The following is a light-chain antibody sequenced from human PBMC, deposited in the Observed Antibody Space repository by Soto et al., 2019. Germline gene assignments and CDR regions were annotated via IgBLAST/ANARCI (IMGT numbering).Light chain of an antibody. CDR2: GAS. CDR3: PHYGISPNWERWS. J-gene: IGKJ1*01. V-gene: IGKV3-20*01. Sequence: EIVLTQSPGTLSLSPGERATLSCRASQSISSSNLAWYQQKPGRAPRLLIYGASSRATGIPDRFSGDGSGTASALTISRLEPEDFAADYCPHYGISPNWERWSCGHGTKVQVK. CDR1: QSISSSN.